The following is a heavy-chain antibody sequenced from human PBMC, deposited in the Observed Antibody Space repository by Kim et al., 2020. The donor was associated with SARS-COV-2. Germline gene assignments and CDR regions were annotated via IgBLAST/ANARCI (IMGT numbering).Heavy chain of an antibody. Sequence: SVKVSCKASGGTFSSYAISWVRQAPGQGLEWMGGIIPIFGTANYAQKFQGRVTITADESTSTAYMELSSLRSEDTAVYYCARDGVGYCSGGSCYSGYYYGMDVWGQGTTVTVSS. D-gene: IGHD2-15*01. CDR3: ARDGVGYCSGGSCYSGYYYGMDV. V-gene: IGHV1-69*13. CDR2: IIPIFGTA. CDR1: GGTFSSYA. J-gene: IGHJ6*02.